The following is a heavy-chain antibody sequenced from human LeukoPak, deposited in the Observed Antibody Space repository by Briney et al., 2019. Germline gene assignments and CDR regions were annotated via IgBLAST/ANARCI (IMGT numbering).Heavy chain of an antibody. CDR2: IYPGDSDA. D-gene: IGHD2-2*01. V-gene: IGHV5-51*01. Sequence: GESLKISCTGSGYTFSNYWIGWVRQMPGKGLEWMGIIYPGDSDATYSPSLRGQVTFSVDESRTTVYLEWTSLKASDTDMYFCARESETSRRFYAPWGQGTLVTVSS. CDR3: ARESETSRRFYAP. J-gene: IGHJ5*02. CDR1: GYTFSNYW.